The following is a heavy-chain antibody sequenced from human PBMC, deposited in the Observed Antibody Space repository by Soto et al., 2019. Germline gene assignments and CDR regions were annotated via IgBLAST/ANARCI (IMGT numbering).Heavy chain of an antibody. J-gene: IGHJ4*02. CDR3: ARVGTVSLDY. V-gene: IGHV4-4*02. D-gene: IGHD4-17*01. Sequence: SETLSLTCSVPGGSIGTGNWWSWVRQPPEKGLEWIGEIYHSGKTYYNPSLKSRVTISVDKSKNQFSLNLSSVTAADTAVYYCARVGTVSLDYWGQGTLVTVSS. CDR1: GGSIGTGNW. CDR2: IYHSGKT.